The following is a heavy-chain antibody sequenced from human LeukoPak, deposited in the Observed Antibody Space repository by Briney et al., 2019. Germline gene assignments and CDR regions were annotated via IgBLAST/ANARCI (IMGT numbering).Heavy chain of an antibody. CDR1: GYTFTGYY. V-gene: IGHV1-2*02. CDR2: INPNSGGT. D-gene: IGHD2-2*01. Sequence: ASVKVSCKASGYTFTGYYMHWVRQAPGQGLEWMGWINPNSGGTNYAQKFQGRVTMTRDMSISTAYMELSWLRSDDTAVYYCARAIVVVPAARDNWFDPWGQGTLVTVSS. J-gene: IGHJ5*02. CDR3: ARAIVVVPAARDNWFDP.